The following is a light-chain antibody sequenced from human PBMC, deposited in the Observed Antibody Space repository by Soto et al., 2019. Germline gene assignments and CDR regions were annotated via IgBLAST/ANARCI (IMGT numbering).Light chain of an antibody. CDR1: QSVGRY. CDR3: QQHQNWPQAT. J-gene: IGKJ4*01. CDR2: DAS. V-gene: IGKV3-11*01. Sequence: EIVLTQSPATLSLSPGERATLSCRASQSVGRYLAWYQHKPGQAPRLLIYDASNMATGVPARFSGSGSGTDTTLSISSRELQDFAVYYCQQHQNWPQATFGRGTKVEIK.